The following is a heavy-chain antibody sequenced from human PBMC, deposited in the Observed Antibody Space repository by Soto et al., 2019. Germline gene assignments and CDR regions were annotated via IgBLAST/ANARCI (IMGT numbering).Heavy chain of an antibody. J-gene: IGHJ3*02. Sequence: GGSLRLSCAASGFTFSSYWMHWVRQAPGKGLVWVSRINSDGSSTSYADSVKGRFTISRDNAKNTLYLQMNSLRAEDTAVYYCATPWSGSHHDAFDIWGQGTMVTVSS. D-gene: IGHD3-3*01. CDR1: GFTFSSYW. CDR2: INSDGSST. CDR3: ATPWSGSHHDAFDI. V-gene: IGHV3-74*01.